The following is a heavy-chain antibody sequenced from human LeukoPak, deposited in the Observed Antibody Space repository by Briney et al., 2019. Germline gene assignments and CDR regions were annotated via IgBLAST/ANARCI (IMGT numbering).Heavy chain of an antibody. J-gene: IGHJ4*02. D-gene: IGHD3-16*02. CDR1: GGSFSGYY. Sequence: SETLSLTCAVYGGSFSGYYWSWIRQPPGKGLEWIGEINHSGSTNYNPSLKSRVTISVDTSKNQFSLKLSSVTDADTAVYYCARLKFYDYVWGSYRPNYFDYWGQGTLVTVSS. CDR2: INHSGST. V-gene: IGHV4-34*01. CDR3: ARLKFYDYVWGSYRPNYFDY.